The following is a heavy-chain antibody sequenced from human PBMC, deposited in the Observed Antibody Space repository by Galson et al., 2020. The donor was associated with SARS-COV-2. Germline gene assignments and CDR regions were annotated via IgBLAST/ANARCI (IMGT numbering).Heavy chain of an antibody. Sequence: GGSLRLSCAASGFTFSDYYMSWIRQAPGKGLEWVSYISSSGSTIYYADSVKGRFPISRDNAKNSLYLQMNSLRAEDTAVYYCARDYSSITIFGVVTKYGMDVWGQGTTVTVSS. CDR3: ARDYSSITIFGVVTKYGMDV. D-gene: IGHD3-3*01. CDR2: ISSSGSTI. CDR1: GFTFSDYY. V-gene: IGHV3-11*01. J-gene: IGHJ6*02.